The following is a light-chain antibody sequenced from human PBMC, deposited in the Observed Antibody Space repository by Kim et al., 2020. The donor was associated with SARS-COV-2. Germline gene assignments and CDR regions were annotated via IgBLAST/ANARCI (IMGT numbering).Light chain of an antibody. CDR2: KVS. CDR1: QRLVYSDGNTD. Sequence: PASTSCRTSQRLVYSDGNTDLNWCYQRPGQSPRRLIYKVSNRDSGVPDRFSGSGSGGDFILQISRVEAEDVVVYYCMQGTHWPFTFGPGTKVDSK. CDR3: MQGTHWPFT. V-gene: IGKV2-30*01. J-gene: IGKJ3*01.